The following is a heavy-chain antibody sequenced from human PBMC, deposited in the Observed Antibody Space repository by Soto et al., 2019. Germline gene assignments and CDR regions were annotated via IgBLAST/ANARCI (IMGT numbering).Heavy chain of an antibody. Sequence: PSDTLSLTRTVSGASISGFYWSWIRKSAGKGLEXVGXXHXXGXTXXXPXXXSRVMMSVDTSKKQFSLKLTSVNAADTAVYYCVRDVTKSLRDWFDPWGQGIAVTVSS. D-gene: IGHD3-3*01. V-gene: IGHV4-4*07. CDR3: VRDVTKSLRDWFDP. J-gene: IGHJ5*02. CDR2: XHXXGXT. CDR1: GASISGFY.